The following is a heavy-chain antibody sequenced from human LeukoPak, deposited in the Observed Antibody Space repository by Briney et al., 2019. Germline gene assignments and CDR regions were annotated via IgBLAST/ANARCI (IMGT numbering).Heavy chain of an antibody. D-gene: IGHD2-2*02. Sequence: EASVTVSCKASGYTFTSYGISWVRQAPGQGLEWMGWISAYNGNTNYAQKLQGRVTMTTDTSTSTAYMELRSLRSDDTAVYYCARDRCSSTSCYTTAYNWFDPWGQGTLVTVSS. V-gene: IGHV1-18*01. J-gene: IGHJ5*02. CDR1: GYTFTSYG. CDR2: ISAYNGNT. CDR3: ARDRCSSTSCYTTAYNWFDP.